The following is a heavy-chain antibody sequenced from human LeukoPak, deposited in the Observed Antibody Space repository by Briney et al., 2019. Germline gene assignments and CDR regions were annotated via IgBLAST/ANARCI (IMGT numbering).Heavy chain of an antibody. CDR1: GGSITTTSYY. CDR2: IDYSGST. D-gene: IGHD1-26*01. CDR3: ARLLGAAKTDYFDH. J-gene: IGHJ4*02. Sequence: SETLSLTCTVSGGSITTTSYYWAWIRQPPGEGLEWIGSIDYSGSTYYNTSLRSRVTISADTSKNQFSLKLRSVTAADTAVFYCARLLGAAKTDYFDHWGQGTLVSVSS. V-gene: IGHV4-39*01.